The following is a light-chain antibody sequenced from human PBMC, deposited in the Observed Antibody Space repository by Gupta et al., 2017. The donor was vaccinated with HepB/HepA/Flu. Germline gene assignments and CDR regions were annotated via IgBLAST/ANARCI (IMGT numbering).Light chain of an antibody. CDR3: AAWDVTLSGVI. CDR2: RNS. Sequence: QSVLPQAPSASGTPGPRVALACSGSSSTFGTRFVYWDQQLPATAPKLLIYRNSERHSGVPGRFSASKSGTSASLASSGLRAEEEADYYCAAWDVTLSGVIFGGGTKLTVL. CDR1: SSTFGTRF. J-gene: IGLJ2*01. V-gene: IGLV1-47*01.